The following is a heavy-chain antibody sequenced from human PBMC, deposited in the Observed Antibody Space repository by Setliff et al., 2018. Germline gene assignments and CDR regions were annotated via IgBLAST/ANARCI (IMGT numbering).Heavy chain of an antibody. CDR1: GYTFTSYA. V-gene: IGHV1-3*01. D-gene: IGHD4-17*01. Sequence: ASVKVSCKASGYTFTSYAMHWVRQAPGQRLEWMGWINAGNGNTKYSQKFQGRVTITRDTSVSTAYMELSSLRSEDTAVYYCARGGDPTNFDYWGQGTLVTVSS. CDR3: ARGGDPTNFDY. CDR2: INAGNGNT. J-gene: IGHJ4*02.